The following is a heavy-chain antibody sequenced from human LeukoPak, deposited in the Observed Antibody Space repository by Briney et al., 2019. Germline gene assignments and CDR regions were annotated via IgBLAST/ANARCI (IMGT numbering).Heavy chain of an antibody. D-gene: IGHD2-2*01. CDR3: ARRLVTAGITDFFDS. CDR1: GFTFSDYS. V-gene: IGHV3-23*01. Sequence: GGSLRLSCTASGFTFSDYSMSWVRQAPGAGLEWVSAISPAGDSTTDADSVKGRFTISRDNSKSTLYPQMNGLTAEDTALYYCARRLVTAGITDFFDSWGQGTLVSVS. J-gene: IGHJ4*02. CDR2: ISPAGDST.